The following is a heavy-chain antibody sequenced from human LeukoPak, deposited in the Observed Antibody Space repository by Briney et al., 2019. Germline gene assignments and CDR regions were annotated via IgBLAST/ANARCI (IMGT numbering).Heavy chain of an antibody. Sequence: SETLSLTWLVSGGSTSTGDYYCSWIRQPAGKGLEWIGRIHTSGTTNYNPSLKSRVTMSVDTSQDQFSLKLSSVTAADTAVYYCARYQRVCYDSSGYYFDYWGQGTPVTVSS. CDR2: IHTSGTT. CDR1: GGSTSTGDYY. D-gene: IGHD3-22*01. J-gene: IGHJ4*02. V-gene: IGHV4-61*02. CDR3: ARYQRVCYDSSGYYFDY.